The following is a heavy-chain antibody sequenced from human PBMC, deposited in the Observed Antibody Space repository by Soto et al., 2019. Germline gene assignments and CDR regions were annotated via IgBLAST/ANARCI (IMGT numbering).Heavy chain of an antibody. Sequence: EASVKVSCKASGYTFTGYYMHWVRQAPGQGLEWMGWINPNSGGTNYAQKFQGWVTMTRDTSISTAYMELSRLRSDDTAVYYCAREVIAARPVDSSAFDIWGQGTMVTVSS. CDR2: INPNSGGT. CDR3: AREVIAARPVDSSAFDI. V-gene: IGHV1-2*04. D-gene: IGHD6-6*01. J-gene: IGHJ3*02. CDR1: GYTFTGYY.